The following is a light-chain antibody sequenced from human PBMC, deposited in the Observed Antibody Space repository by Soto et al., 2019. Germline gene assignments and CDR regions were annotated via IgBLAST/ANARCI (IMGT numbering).Light chain of an antibody. CDR2: AAS. V-gene: IGKV1-39*01. Sequence: DIEITQSASTLSASVGDRVTITCRASQSISSWLAWYQQKPGKAPKLLIYAASSLQSGVPSRFSGGGSGTDFTLTISSLQPEDFATYYCQQSYSTPTFGPGTKVDI. J-gene: IGKJ3*01. CDR1: QSISSW. CDR3: QQSYSTPT.